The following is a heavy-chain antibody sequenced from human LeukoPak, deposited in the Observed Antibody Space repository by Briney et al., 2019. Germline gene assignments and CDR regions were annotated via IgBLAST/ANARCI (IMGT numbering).Heavy chain of an antibody. V-gene: IGHV4-39*01. J-gene: IGHJ6*03. CDR2: IYYSGST. CDR1: GGSISDYY. D-gene: IGHD3-3*01. CDR3: ARINTYSDFRSGQAGGYMGV. Sequence: SETLSLTCSVSGGSISDYYWGWIRQPPGKGLECIGHIYYSGSTYYNPSLKSRVTISVDTSKNQFSLKLRSLTAADTAVYYCARINTYSDFRSGQAGGYMGVWGKGTTVTVSS.